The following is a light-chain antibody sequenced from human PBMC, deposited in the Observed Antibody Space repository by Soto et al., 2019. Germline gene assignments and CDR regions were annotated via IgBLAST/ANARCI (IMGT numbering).Light chain of an antibody. CDR1: QSVRSN. V-gene: IGKV3-20*01. J-gene: IGKJ4*01. CDR3: QQYGSSPKRT. CDR2: GAS. Sequence: QTSANLKVAAEGRAYISGGASQSVRSNFAWYQQKPGQAPRLFIYGASSRAPGIPDRFSGSGSGTDFTLTISSLEPEDFAVYYCQQYGSSPKRTFGGGTKVDIK.